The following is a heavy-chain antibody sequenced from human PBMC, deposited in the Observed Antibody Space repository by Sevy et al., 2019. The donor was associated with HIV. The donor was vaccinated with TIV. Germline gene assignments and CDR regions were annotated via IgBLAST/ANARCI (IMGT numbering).Heavy chain of an antibody. CDR1: GFTFRTSG. J-gene: IGHJ4*02. CDR2: ISYDEAHK. D-gene: IGHD3-10*01. V-gene: IGHV3-30*18. CDR3: AKDYSALTTFVRGAYRARGDYFDY. Sequence: GGSLRLSCVTSGFTFRTSGMHWVRQSPGKGLEWVAIISYDEAHKNYADSVRDRFSISKDNSKNTLYLHMSSLKTEDTAVYYCAKDYSALTTFVRGAYRARGDYFDYWGQGTQVTVSS.